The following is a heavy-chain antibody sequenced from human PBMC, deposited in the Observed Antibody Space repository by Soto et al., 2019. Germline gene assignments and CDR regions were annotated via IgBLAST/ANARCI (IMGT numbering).Heavy chain of an antibody. CDR1: GASVSTDGYY. J-gene: IGHJ6*02. Sequence: QVQLQESGPGLVKPSETLSLTCTVSGASVSTDGYYWSWIRQPPGKGLEWIGYIYYTGITDYNPSLKSRLTTSLNTSNNQVSLKLRSVTAADTAVYYCARLGRLAQVSTYYDHSMDVWGQGTTVTVSS. CDR3: ARLGRLAQVSTYYDHSMDV. V-gene: IGHV4-61*08. D-gene: IGHD3-16*01. CDR2: IYYTGIT.